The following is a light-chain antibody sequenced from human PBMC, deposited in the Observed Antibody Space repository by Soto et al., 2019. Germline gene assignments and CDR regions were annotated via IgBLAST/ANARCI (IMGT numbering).Light chain of an antibody. V-gene: IGKV1-5*03. J-gene: IGKJ4*01. Sequence: DIQMTQSPSTLSASVGDRVTITCRASQSLKSELVWYQQKAGKARKLLIYQASSLKGGVPSRFTGTGSGTEFTLTISSLQPDDSATYYCQQYNAYYLTFGGGTKVVIK. CDR2: QAS. CDR3: QQYNAYYLT. CDR1: QSLKSE.